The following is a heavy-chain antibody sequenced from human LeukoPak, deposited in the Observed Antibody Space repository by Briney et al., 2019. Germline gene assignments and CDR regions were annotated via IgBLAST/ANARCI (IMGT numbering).Heavy chain of an antibody. CDR2: MNPNSGNT. CDR3: ARGAHSSGWYNPLWFDP. D-gene: IGHD6-19*01. CDR1: GYTFTSYD. V-gene: IGHV1-8*01. Sequence: GASVKVSCKASGYTFTSYDINWVRQAAGQGLEWMGWMNPNSGNTGYAQKFQGRVTMTRNTSISTAYMELSSLRSEDTAVYYCARGAHSSGWYNPLWFDPWGQGTLVTVSS. J-gene: IGHJ5*02.